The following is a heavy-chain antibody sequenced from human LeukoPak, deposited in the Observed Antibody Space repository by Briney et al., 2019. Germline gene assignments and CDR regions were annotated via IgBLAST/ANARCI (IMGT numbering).Heavy chain of an antibody. J-gene: IGHJ4*02. CDR2: IYHSGNT. CDR3: ASEHNTVGFDY. Sequence: SQTLPLTCAVSGGSISSGGYSWSWIRQPPGKGLEWIGYIYHSGNTYYNPSLKSRVTISTDRSKNQFSLKLRSVTAADTAVYYCASEHNTVGFDYWGQGTLVTVSS. V-gene: IGHV4-30-2*01. D-gene: IGHD4-17*01. CDR1: GGSISSGGYS.